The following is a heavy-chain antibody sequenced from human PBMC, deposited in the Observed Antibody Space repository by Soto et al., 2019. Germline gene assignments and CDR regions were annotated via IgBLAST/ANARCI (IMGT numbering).Heavy chain of an antibody. CDR2: ISGSGGST. CDR1: GVTFSSYA. CDR3: AREPRSVVVADTDFDY. Sequence: GGSLGLSCAASGVTFSSYAMSWVRQAPGKGLEWVSAISGSGGSTYYADSVKGRFTISRDNSKNTLYLQMNSLRAEDTAVYYCAREPRSVVVADTDFDYWGQGTLVTVSS. V-gene: IGHV3-23*01. D-gene: IGHD2-15*01. J-gene: IGHJ4*02.